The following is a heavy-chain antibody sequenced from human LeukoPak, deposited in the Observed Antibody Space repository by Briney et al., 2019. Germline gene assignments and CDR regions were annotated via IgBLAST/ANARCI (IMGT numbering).Heavy chain of an antibody. J-gene: IGHJ6*02. D-gene: IGHD3-10*01. CDR2: ISSSSSYI. Sequence: GGSLRLSCAASGFTFSSYSMNWVRQAPGKGLEWVSSISSSSSYIYYADSVKGRFTISRDNAKNSLYLQMNSLRAEDTAVYYCASDRGLSDYYYYGMDVWGQGTTVTVSS. CDR3: ASDRGLSDYYYYGMDV. CDR1: GFTFSSYS. V-gene: IGHV3-21*01.